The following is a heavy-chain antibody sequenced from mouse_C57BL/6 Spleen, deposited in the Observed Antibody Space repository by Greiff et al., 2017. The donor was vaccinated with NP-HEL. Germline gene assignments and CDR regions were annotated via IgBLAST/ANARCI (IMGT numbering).Heavy chain of an antibody. D-gene: IGHD1-1*01. CDR3: ARRGYGSSYPFDY. CDR1: GYTFTSYW. Sequence: QVQLKQPGAELVKPGASVKLSCKASGYTFTSYWMHWVKQRPGQGLEWIGMIHPNSGSTNYNEKFKSKATLTVDKSSSTAYMQLSSLTSEDSAVYYCARRGYGSSYPFDYWGQGTTLTVSS. V-gene: IGHV1-64*01. J-gene: IGHJ2*01. CDR2: IHPNSGST.